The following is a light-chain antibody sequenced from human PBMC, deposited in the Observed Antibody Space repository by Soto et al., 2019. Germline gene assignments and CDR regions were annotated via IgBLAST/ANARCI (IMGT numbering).Light chain of an antibody. CDR1: SSDVGSYNL. CDR3: CSYVGSSILM. CDR2: EVN. V-gene: IGLV2-23*02. J-gene: IGLJ3*02. Sequence: QSALTQPASVSGSPGQSITISCTGTSSDVGSYNLVAWYQQLPGQAPKLIIYEVNERRSGISDRFSGSKSGNTASLTISGLQGEDEADYYCCSYVGSSILMFGGGTQLTVL.